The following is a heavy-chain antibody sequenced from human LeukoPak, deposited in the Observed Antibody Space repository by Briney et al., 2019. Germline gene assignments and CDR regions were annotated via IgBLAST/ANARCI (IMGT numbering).Heavy chain of an antibody. CDR1: GYTFSSYD. J-gene: IGHJ4*02. D-gene: IGHD6-6*01. V-gene: IGHV1-2*02. Sequence: ASVKVSCKASGYTFSSYDINWVRQAPGQGLEWMGWINPNSGGTNYAQKFQGRVTMTRDTSISTAYMELSRLRSDDTAVYYCARAIAARRDFDYWGQGTLVTVSS. CDR2: INPNSGGT. CDR3: ARAIAARRDFDY.